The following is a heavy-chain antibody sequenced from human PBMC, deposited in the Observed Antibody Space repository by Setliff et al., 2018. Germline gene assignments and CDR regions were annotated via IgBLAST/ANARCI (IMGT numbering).Heavy chain of an antibody. J-gene: IGHJ4*02. D-gene: IGHD3-16*01. CDR3: ARLRGAFDY. Sequence: SETLSLTCTVSGGSISRGSYDWSWIRQPAGKGLEWIGRIYTSGSTNYNPSLKSRVTISVDTSKNQFSLKLSSVTAADTAVYYCARLRGAFDYWGQGTLVTVSS. CDR1: GGSISRGSYD. V-gene: IGHV4-61*02. CDR2: IYTSGST.